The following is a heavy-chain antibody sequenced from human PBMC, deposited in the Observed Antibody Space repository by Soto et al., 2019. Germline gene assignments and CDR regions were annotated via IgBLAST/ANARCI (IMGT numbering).Heavy chain of an antibody. CDR3: ARFLRGIVVVPAAQEENWFDP. CDR1: GGSISSGGYY. CDR2: IYYSGST. V-gene: IGHV4-31*03. Sequence: SETLSLTCTVSGGSISSGGYYWSWIRQHPGKGLEWIGYIYYSGSTYYNPSLKSRVTISVDTSKNQFSLKLSSVTAADTAVYYCARFLRGIVVVPAAQEENWFDPWGQGTLVTVSS. J-gene: IGHJ5*02. D-gene: IGHD2-2*01.